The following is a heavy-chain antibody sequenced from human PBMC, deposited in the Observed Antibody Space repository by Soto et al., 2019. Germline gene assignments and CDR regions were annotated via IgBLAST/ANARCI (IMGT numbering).Heavy chain of an antibody. CDR2: INAGNGNT. J-gene: IGHJ3*02. CDR1: GYTFTSYA. D-gene: IGHD6-19*01. CDR3: ARGRIAVAGRGDAFDI. V-gene: IGHV1-3*01. Sequence: ASVKVSCKASGYTFTSYAMHWVRQAPGQRLEWMGWINAGNGNTKYSQKFQGRVTITRDTSASTAYMELSSLRSEDTAVYYCARGRIAVAGRGDAFDIWGQGTMVTVSS.